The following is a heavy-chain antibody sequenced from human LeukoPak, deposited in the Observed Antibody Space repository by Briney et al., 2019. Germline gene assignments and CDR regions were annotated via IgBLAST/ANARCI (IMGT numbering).Heavy chain of an antibody. Sequence: GRSLRLSCAASGFTFSSYAMHWVRQAPGKGLEWVAVISYDGSNKYYADSVKGRFTISRDNSKNTLYLQMNSLRAEDTAVYYCARGPYDYVWGSYRYTTFHYFDYWGQGTLVTVSS. CDR2: ISYDGSNK. D-gene: IGHD3-16*02. J-gene: IGHJ4*02. CDR3: ARGPYDYVWGSYRYTTFHYFDY. CDR1: GFTFSSYA. V-gene: IGHV3-30*04.